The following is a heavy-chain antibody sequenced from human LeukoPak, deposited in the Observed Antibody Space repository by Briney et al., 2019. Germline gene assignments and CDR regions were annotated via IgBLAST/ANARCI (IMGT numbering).Heavy chain of an antibody. V-gene: IGHV4-30-2*01. J-gene: IGHJ5*02. CDR1: GGSISSGGYS. Sequence: PSQTLSLTCAVSGGSISSGGYSWSWIRQPPGKGLEWIGYIYHCGSTYYNPSLKSRVTISVDRSKNQFSLKLSPVTAADTAVYYCARARVPIAAAGTGWFDPWGQGTLVTVSS. CDR3: ARARVPIAAAGTGWFDP. D-gene: IGHD6-13*01. CDR2: IYHCGST.